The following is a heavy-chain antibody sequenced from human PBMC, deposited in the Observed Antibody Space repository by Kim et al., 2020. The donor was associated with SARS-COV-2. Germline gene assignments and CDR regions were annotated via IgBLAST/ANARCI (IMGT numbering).Heavy chain of an antibody. Sequence: GGSLRLSCAASGFTFSSYWMHWVRQAPGKGLVWVSRINSDGSSTSYADSVKGRFTISRDNAKNTLYLQMNSLRAEDTAVYYCARGNYHRDYYYYYGMDVWGQGTTVTVSS. D-gene: IGHD1-7*01. J-gene: IGHJ6*02. CDR2: INSDGSST. CDR3: ARGNYHRDYYYYYGMDV. CDR1: GFTFSSYW. V-gene: IGHV3-74*01.